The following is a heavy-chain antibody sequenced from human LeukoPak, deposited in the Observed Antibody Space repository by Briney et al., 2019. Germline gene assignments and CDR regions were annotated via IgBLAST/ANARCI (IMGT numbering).Heavy chain of an antibody. CDR2: IYYSGST. CDR3: AGDYGDLLTGIRFDT. CDR1: GXSISSGDYY. V-gene: IGHV4-30-4*01. J-gene: IGHJ5*02. D-gene: IGHD4-17*01. Sequence: SETLSLTCTVSGXSISSGDYYWSWIRQPPGKGLEWIGYIYYSGSTYYNPSLKSRVAISIQTFKNQFSLKLTSVTAADTAVYYCAGDYGDLLTGIRFDTWGQGTLVTVSS.